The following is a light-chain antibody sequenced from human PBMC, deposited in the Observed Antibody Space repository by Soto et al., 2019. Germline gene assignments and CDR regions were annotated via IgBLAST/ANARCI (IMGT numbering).Light chain of an antibody. CDR3: QQSYSTLLT. V-gene: IGKV3-20*01. J-gene: IGKJ4*01. CDR1: QSVSSSY. CDR2: GAS. Sequence: EIVLTQSPGTLSLSPGERATLSCRASQSVSSSYLAWYQQKPGQAPRLLIYGASTRATGIPARFSGSGSGTDFTLTISSLQPEDFATYYCQQSYSTLLTFGGGTK.